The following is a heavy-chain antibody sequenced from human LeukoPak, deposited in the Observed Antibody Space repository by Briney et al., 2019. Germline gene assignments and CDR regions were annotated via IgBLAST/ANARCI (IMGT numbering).Heavy chain of an antibody. CDR1: GYTFTSYG. CDR2: ISAYNGNT. CDR3: ARDSPIAAAGTGDAFDI. D-gene: IGHD6-13*01. V-gene: IGHV1-18*01. J-gene: IGHJ3*02. Sequence: ASVKVSCKASGYTFTSYGISGVRQAPGQGLEWMGWISAYNGNTNYAQKLQGRVTMTTDTSTSTAYMELRSLRSDDTAVYYCARDSPIAAAGTGDAFDIWGQGTMVTVSS.